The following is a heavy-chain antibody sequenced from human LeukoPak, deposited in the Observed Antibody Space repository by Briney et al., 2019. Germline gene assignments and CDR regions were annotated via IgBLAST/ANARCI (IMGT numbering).Heavy chain of an antibody. V-gene: IGHV3-30*18. Sequence: QPGRSLRLSCAASGFTFSSYGMHWVRQAPGKGLEWVAVISYDGSNKYYADSVKGRFTISRDNSKNTLYLQMNSLGAEDTAVYYCAKGDPYYYGSFDYWGQGTLVTASS. CDR1: GFTFSSYG. J-gene: IGHJ4*02. CDR2: ISYDGSNK. D-gene: IGHD3-10*01. CDR3: AKGDPYYYGSFDY.